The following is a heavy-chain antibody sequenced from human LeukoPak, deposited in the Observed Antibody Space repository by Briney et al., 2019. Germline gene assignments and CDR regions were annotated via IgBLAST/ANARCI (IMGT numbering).Heavy chain of an antibody. CDR3: AKDRDYGDYPSAYYYYMDV. CDR2: IRYDGTNK. CDR1: GFTFSTYG. D-gene: IGHD4-17*01. V-gene: IGHV3-30*02. J-gene: IGHJ6*03. Sequence: GGSLRLSCAASGFTFSTYGIHWVRQAPGKGLEWVAFIRYDGTNKWYADSVKGRFTISRDNSKNMLYLQMNSLRAEDTAVYHRAKDRDYGDYPSAYYYYMDVWGKGTTVTVSS.